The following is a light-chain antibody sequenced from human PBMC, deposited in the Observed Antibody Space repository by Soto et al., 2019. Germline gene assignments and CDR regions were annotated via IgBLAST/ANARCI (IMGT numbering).Light chain of an antibody. V-gene: IGKV3-15*01. Sequence: EIVMTQSPATLSVSPGDRATLSCRASQSVSSDLAWYQQKPGQAPRLLIYGASTRATGIPTRFSGSGSGTEFTLTINSLQSEDFAVYYCQQYNNWPPYTFGQGTKLEIK. CDR1: QSVSSD. CDR2: GAS. J-gene: IGKJ2*01. CDR3: QQYNNWPPYT.